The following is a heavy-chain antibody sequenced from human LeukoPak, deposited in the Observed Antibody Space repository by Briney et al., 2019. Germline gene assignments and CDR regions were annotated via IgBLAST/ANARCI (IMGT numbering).Heavy chain of an antibody. D-gene: IGHD2-2*03. CDR1: GFTFSIYS. CDR2: ISSGSTNI. J-gene: IGHJ4*02. Sequence: GGSLRLSCAAYGFTFSIYSMNWVRQAPGKGMEWVSCISSGSTNIYYADSVRDRFTISRDNATNSLYLQMNSLRAEDTGVYYCVRVGGYCSSVSNCYGDYWGQGSLVTVSS. CDR3: VRVGGYCSSVSNCYGDY. V-gene: IGHV3-21*01.